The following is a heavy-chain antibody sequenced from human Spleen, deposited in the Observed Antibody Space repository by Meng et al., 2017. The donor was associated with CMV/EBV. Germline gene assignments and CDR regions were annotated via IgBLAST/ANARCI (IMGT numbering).Heavy chain of an antibody. CDR1: GFNFSRFW. J-gene: IGHJ4*02. CDR3: AREGYSYGYAFDF. V-gene: IGHV3-74*01. D-gene: IGHD5-18*01. CDR2: INGDGSST. Sequence: ASGFNFSRFWMPLVRQVPGKGLVWVSHINGDGSSTRYADSVKGRFTISRDNAKNTLYLQMNSLRAEDTAVYSCAREGYSYGYAFDFWGQGTLVTVSS.